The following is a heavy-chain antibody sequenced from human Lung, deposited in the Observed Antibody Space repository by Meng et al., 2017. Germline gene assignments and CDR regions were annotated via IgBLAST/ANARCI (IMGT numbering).Heavy chain of an antibody. CDR3: ARKAGNCISTTCYSLDY. Sequence: QIQLGQLGAELMKPGSSWKVYRKARGGIFSNYGIGWVHQAPGLGLEWMGGINAVLGTKNYAHKFHTRVTITSDDSTSTVYMELTRLTTEDTAVYFCARKAGNCISTTCYSLDYWGQGTLVTVSS. J-gene: IGHJ4*02. V-gene: IGHV1-69*05. CDR1: GGIFSNYG. D-gene: IGHD2-2*01. CDR2: INAVLGTK.